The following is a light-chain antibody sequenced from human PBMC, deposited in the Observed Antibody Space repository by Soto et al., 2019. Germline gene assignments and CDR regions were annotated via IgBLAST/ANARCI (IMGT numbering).Light chain of an antibody. Sequence: EIVLTQSPAALSLSPGERATLSCRASQSISSYLAWYQKKPGQAPRLLIYDSSNMATGIPARFSGSGSGTDFTLTISSLEPEDFAVYYCQQRSNGPAFTFGQGTKLEIK. CDR3: QQRSNGPAFT. CDR1: QSISSY. CDR2: DSS. J-gene: IGKJ2*01. V-gene: IGKV3-11*01.